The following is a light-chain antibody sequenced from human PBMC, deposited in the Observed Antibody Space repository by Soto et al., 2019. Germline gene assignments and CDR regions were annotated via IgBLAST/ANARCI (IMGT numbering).Light chain of an antibody. V-gene: IGKV1-39*01. CDR1: QSISSY. Sequence: DIQMTQSPSSLSASVGDRVTITCRASQSISSYLNWYQQKPGKVPKLLIYAASSLQGGVPSRFSGSGSGTDFTLTISSLQPEDFATYYCQQCFSIPPTFGHGTKVDIK. J-gene: IGKJ1*01. CDR2: AAS. CDR3: QQCFSIPPT.